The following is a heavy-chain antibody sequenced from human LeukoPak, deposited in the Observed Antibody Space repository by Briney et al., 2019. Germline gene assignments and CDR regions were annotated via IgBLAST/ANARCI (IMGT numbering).Heavy chain of an antibody. D-gene: IGHD6-13*01. CDR1: GFTLSSYW. V-gene: IGHV3-7*01. Sequence: GGSLRLSCAASGFTLSSYWMTWVRQAPGKGLEWVANINQDGSEKYYVDSVKGRFTISRDNAKNSLYLQMNSLRAEDTAVYYCARDSSWVFGGQGTLVTVSS. J-gene: IGHJ4*02. CDR3: ARDSSWVF. CDR2: INQDGSEK.